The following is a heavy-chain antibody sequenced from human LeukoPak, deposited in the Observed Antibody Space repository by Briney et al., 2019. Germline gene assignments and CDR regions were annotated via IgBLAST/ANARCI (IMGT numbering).Heavy chain of an antibody. V-gene: IGHV1-8*01. CDR3: ARGRAISVVLYYYYGMDV. CDR1: GYTFTSYD. D-gene: IGHD4-23*01. Sequence: ASVKVSCKASGYTFTSYDINWVRQATGQGLEWMGWMNPNSGNTGYAQKFQGRVTMTRNTSISTAYMELSSLRSEDTAVCYCARGRAISVVLYYYYGMDVWGQGTTVTVSS. J-gene: IGHJ6*02. CDR2: MNPNSGNT.